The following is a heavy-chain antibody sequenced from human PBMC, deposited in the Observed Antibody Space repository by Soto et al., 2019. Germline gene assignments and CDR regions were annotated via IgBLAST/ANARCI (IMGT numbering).Heavy chain of an antibody. Sequence: ASVKVSCKASGYTCSNFAIHWVRQAPGQGLEWMGWISAYNGHTNYAQNLQGRVTMTTDTSARTAYMELRSLRSDDTAVYYCAKTQHYDGSGYYSWFELWGQGNRVTVS. CDR2: ISAYNGHT. CDR1: GYTCSNFA. J-gene: IGHJ5*02. CDR3: AKTQHYDGSGYYSWFEL. D-gene: IGHD3-22*01. V-gene: IGHV1-18*01.